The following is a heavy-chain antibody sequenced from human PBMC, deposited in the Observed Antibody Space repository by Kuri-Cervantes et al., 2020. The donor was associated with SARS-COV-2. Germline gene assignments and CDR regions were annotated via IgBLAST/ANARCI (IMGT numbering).Heavy chain of an antibody. CDR2: ISSSSSYI. CDR3: ARGELGISDY. J-gene: IGHJ4*02. CDR1: GFTFSSYS. Sequence: GESLKISCAASGFTFSSYSMNWVRQAPGKGLEWVSSISSSSSYIYYADSVKGRFTISRDNAKNSLYLQMNSLRAEDTAVYYCARGELGISDYWGPGTLVTVSS. V-gene: IGHV3-21*01. D-gene: IGHD7-27*01.